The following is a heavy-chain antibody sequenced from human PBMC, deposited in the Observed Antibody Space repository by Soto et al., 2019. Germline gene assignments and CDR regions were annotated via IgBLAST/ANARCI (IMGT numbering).Heavy chain of an antibody. V-gene: IGHV1-69*01. CDR2: ITPVFDKA. D-gene: IGHD3-16*01. J-gene: IGHJ3*01. Sequence: QVQLVQSGADVKKPGSSVKVSCKTSGGAFGSSAISWVRQAPAQGLEWMGEITPVFDKANYAQNFQGRLTITTDAVTRTVFMELSSVRSEETAVYFCARLRRDWGDAFDLWGLGTFVTVSS. CDR3: ARLRRDWGDAFDL. CDR1: GGAFGSSA.